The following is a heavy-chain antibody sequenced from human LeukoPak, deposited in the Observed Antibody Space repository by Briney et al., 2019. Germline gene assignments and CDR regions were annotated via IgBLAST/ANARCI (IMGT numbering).Heavy chain of an antibody. V-gene: IGHV4-4*07. CDR1: DVSISTYY. J-gene: IGHJ4*02. D-gene: IGHD6-19*01. Sequence: SETLSLTCTVSDVSISTYYWNWIRQPAGKGLEWIARIYTSGTTNYSPSLKSRITMSVGTSKNQFSLNLSSVTAADTAVYYCARARSPNIAVAGACFDYWGQGILVTVSS. CDR3: ARARSPNIAVAGACFDY. CDR2: IYTSGTT.